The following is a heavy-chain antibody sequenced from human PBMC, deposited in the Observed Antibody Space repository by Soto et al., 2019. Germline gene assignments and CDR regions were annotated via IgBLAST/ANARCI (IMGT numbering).Heavy chain of an antibody. J-gene: IGHJ6*02. CDR1: GGTFSSYA. Sequence: QVQLVQSGAEVKKPGSSVKVSCKASGGTFSSYAISWVRQAPGQGIEWMVGIIPIFGTANYAQKFRGRVTITAGETTSTAYMELSSLRSEDTAVYYCARAKVVAASPWVGYYGMDVCVQGTTVTVSS. CDR3: ARAKVVAASPWVGYYGMDV. D-gene: IGHD2-15*01. V-gene: IGHV1-69*01. CDR2: IIPIFGTA.